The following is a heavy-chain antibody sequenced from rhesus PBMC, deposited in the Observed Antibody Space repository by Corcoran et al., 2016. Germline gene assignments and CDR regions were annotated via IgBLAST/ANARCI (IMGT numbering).Heavy chain of an antibody. Sequence: EVQLVESGGGLEKPGGSLSTSCAASGCTCRGYWMHWLRKDPGKGLEWVSAINRVGGSTYYSDSVKGRFTISRDNSKNTLSLQMNSLTAEDTAVYYCAKDGSGWYYFDYWGQGVLVTVSS. J-gene: IGHJ4*01. CDR3: AKDGSGWYYFDY. V-gene: IGHV3S25*01. D-gene: IGHD6-31*01. CDR2: INRVGGST. CDR1: GCTCRGYW.